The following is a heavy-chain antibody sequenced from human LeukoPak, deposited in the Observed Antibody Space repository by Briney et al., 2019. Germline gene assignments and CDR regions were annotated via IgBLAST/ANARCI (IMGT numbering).Heavy chain of an antibody. D-gene: IGHD3/OR15-3a*01. CDR2: IYPGDSDT. CDR3: ARQPPSSRWGTGYSYMDV. V-gene: IGHV5-51*01. CDR1: GYSFTSYW. Sequence: KGGESLKISCKGSGYSFTSYWIGWVRQMPGKGLEWMGIIYPGDSDTRYSPSFQGQVTISADKSISTAYLQWSSLKASDTAMYYCARQPPSSRWGTGYSYMDVWGQGTTVAVSS. J-gene: IGHJ6*02.